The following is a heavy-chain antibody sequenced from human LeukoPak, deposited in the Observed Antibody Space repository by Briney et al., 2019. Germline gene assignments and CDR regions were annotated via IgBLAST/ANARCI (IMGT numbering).Heavy chain of an antibody. CDR2: ISPHTGIT. J-gene: IGHJ5*02. CDR1: GFRFTSYG. Sequence: EASVKVSCKASGFRFTSYGVSWMRQAPGQGLEWMGWISPHTGITHYAEKFEDRVTMTIDTSTTTAYMELRSLRYADTAVYYCARDSDYSGNGNGDWFDPWGQGTVITVSS. V-gene: IGHV1-18*04. D-gene: IGHD4-11*01. CDR3: ARDSDYSGNGNGDWFDP.